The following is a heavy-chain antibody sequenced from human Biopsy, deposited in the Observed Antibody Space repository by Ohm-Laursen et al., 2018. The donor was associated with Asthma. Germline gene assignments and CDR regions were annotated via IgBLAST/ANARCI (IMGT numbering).Heavy chain of an antibody. D-gene: IGHD4-23*01. Sequence: SLRLSCAASGFVFSQSGMHWVRQAPGKGLEWVALISSDGHNKYYKDSVKGRFTISRDNSKLRLYLEINSLRFEDSAVYYCARESGQDSGGTGAFDRWGQGIMVAVSS. V-gene: IGHV3-30*03. J-gene: IGHJ3*02. CDR1: GFVFSQSG. CDR2: ISSDGHNK. CDR3: ARESGQDSGGTGAFDR.